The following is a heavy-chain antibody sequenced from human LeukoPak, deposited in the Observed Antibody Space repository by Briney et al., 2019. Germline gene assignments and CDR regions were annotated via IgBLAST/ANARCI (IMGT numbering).Heavy chain of an antibody. J-gene: IGHJ5*02. D-gene: IGHD1-26*01. CDR3: AKDVLGSYYTGDWFDP. CDR1: GFTFSSYA. CDR2: ISGSGGST. V-gene: IGHV3-23*01. Sequence: GGSLRLSCAASGFTFSSYAMSWVRQAPGKGLEWVSAISGSGGSTYYADSVKGRFTISRDNSKNTLYLQMNSLRAEDTAVYYCAKDVLGSYYTGDWFDPWGQGTLVTVSS.